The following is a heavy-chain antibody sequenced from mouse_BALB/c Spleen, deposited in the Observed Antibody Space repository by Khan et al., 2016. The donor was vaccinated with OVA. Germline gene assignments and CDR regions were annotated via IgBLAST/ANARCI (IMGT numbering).Heavy chain of an antibody. CDR2: IYPGSDST. CDR3: ARAGWDVFAY. Sequence: QVQLKQSGPELVKPGASVKMSCKASGYTFTDYVMNWVKQRNGQGLEWIGQIYPGSDSTYYNENFKGKATLTADRSSSTAYMQLSNLTSADSAVYFCARAGWDVFAYWGQGTLVTVSA. D-gene: IGHD4-1*01. CDR1: GYTFTDYV. V-gene: IGHV1-77*01. J-gene: IGHJ3*01.